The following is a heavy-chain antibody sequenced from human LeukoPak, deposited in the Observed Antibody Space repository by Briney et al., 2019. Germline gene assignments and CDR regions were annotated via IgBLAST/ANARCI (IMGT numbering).Heavy chain of an antibody. CDR1: GVAVNYNF. J-gene: IGHJ4*02. CDR2: IYSDSSA. V-gene: IGHV3-53*01. Sequence: GGSLRLSCAASGVAVNYNFMSWVRQAPGKGLEWVSVIYSDSSADYADSVKGRFTISRDDAQNTLYLQMNSLRAGDTAVYYCARAPRPFDNSDYYFDYWGQGSLVTVSS. D-gene: IGHD3-22*01. CDR3: ARAPRPFDNSDYYFDY.